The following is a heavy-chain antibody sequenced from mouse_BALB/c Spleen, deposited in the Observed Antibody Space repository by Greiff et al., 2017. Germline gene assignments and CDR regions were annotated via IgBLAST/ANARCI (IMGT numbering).Heavy chain of an antibody. CDR1: GYSITSDYA. CDR3: AIYYGNYYYAMDY. CDR2: ISYSGST. V-gene: IGHV3-2*02. Sequence: VQLKESGPGLVKPSQSLSLTCTVTGYSITSDYAWNWIRQFPGNKLEWMGYISYSGSTSYNPSLKSRISITRDTSKNQFFLQLNSVTTEDTATYYCAIYYGNYYYAMDYWGQGTSVTVSS. D-gene: IGHD2-1*01. J-gene: IGHJ4*01.